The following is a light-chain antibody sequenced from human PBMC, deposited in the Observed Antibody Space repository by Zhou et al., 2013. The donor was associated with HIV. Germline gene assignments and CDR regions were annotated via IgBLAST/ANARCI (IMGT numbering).Light chain of an antibody. Sequence: IVMTQSPATLSVSPGERVTLSCRASQSVTNNLAWYLQKPGQAPRLLIYGVSARATGIPDRFSGSGSGTEFTLTISSLQSEDFAVYYCQQYNNWPLTFGQGTKVEIK. CDR1: QSVTNN. CDR2: GVS. CDR3: QQYNNWPLT. V-gene: IGKV3-15*01. J-gene: IGKJ1*01.